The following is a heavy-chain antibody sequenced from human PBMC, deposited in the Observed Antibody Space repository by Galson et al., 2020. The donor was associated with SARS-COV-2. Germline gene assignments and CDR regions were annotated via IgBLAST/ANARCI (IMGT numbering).Heavy chain of an antibody. CDR1: GFTFDDYA. J-gene: IGHJ4*02. Sequence: GGSLRLSCAASGFTFDDYAMHWVRQAPGKGLEWVSLISWNGAVTYYADVVKGRFTISRDNTKHFLYLQMNSLRAEDTALYYCVKAMRWLQFPTGLRDWGQGTLVTVSS. CDR3: VKAMRWLQFPTGLRD. D-gene: IGHD5-12*01. CDR2: ISWNGAVT. V-gene: IGHV3-43D*04.